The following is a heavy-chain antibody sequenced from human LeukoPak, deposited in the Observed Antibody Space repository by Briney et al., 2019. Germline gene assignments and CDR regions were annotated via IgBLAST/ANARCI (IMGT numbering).Heavy chain of an antibody. J-gene: IGHJ4*02. CDR1: GFTFSDYY. Sequence: PGGFLRLSCAASGFTFSDYYMSWIRQAPGKGLEWVSQISGSDNTIDYADSVKGRFTVSRDNTKDSLYLQMNSLRAEDTAVYYCARASRETHSVYEYYFDYWGQGALVTVSS. D-gene: IGHD5/OR15-5a*01. CDR3: ARASRETHSVYEYYFDY. V-gene: IGHV3-11*01. CDR2: ISGSDNTI.